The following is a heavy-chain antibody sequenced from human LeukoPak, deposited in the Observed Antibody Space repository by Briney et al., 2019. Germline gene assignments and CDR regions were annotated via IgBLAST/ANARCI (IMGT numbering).Heavy chain of an antibody. CDR3: ARHGYCSSTSCYRGYFDY. V-gene: IGHV4-38-2*01. CDR1: GYSISSGYY. CDR2: IYHSGST. Sequence: SETLSLTCAVSGYSISSGYYWGWIRQPPGKGLEWIGSIYHSGSTYYKPTLKSRVTISVDTSRNQFSLKLSSVTAADTAVYYCARHGYCSSTSCYRGYFDYWGQGTLVTVSS. J-gene: IGHJ4*02. D-gene: IGHD2-2*03.